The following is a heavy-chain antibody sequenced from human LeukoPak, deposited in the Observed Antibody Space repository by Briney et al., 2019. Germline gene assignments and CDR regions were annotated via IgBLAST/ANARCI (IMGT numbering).Heavy chain of an antibody. CDR1: GFTFSSYW. V-gene: IGHV3-74*01. J-gene: IGHJ4*02. CDR3: ARGYGDYEGGLDY. CDR2: INSDGSST. Sequence: GGSLRLSCAASGFTFSSYWMHWVRQAPGKGLVWVSRINSDGSSTSYADSVKGRFTISRDNAKNTLYLQMSSLRAEDTAVYYCARGYGDYEGGLDYWGQGTLVTVSS. D-gene: IGHD4-17*01.